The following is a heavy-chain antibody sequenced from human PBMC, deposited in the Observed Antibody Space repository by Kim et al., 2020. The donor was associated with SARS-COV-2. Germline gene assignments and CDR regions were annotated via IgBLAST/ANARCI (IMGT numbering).Heavy chain of an antibody. Sequence: SVKGRFTISRDNSKNTLYLQMNSRRAEDTAVYYCANNVPYYYDNGEKNDYWGQGTLVTVSS. V-gene: IGHV3-23*01. D-gene: IGHD3-22*01. CDR3: ANNVPYYYDNGEKNDY. J-gene: IGHJ4*02.